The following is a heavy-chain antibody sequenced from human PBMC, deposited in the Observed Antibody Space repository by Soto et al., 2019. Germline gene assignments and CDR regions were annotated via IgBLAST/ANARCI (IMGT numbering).Heavy chain of an antibody. CDR1: GFTFSSYS. CDR2: ISSSSSYI. Sequence: GGSLRLSCAASGFTFSSYSMNWVRQAPGKGLEWVSSISSSSSYIYYADSVKGRFTISRDNAKNSLYLQMNSLRAEDTAVYYCARESVIAVDFDYRGQGTLVTVSS. V-gene: IGHV3-21*01. J-gene: IGHJ4*02. D-gene: IGHD6-19*01. CDR3: ARESVIAVDFDY.